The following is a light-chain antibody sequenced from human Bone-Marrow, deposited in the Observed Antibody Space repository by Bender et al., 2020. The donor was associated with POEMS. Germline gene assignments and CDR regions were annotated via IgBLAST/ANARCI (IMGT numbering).Light chain of an antibody. Sequence: QSALTQPASVSGSPGQSITLSCTGTSSDIGGYNYVSWYQQHPGKAPKLMILEVNNRPSGVSNRFSGSKSGNTASLTISGLQAEDEADYFCSSYTSSSTLVCGGGTKLTVL. V-gene: IGLV2-14*03. J-gene: IGLJ3*02. CDR3: SSYTSSSTLV. CDR1: SSDIGGYNY. CDR2: EVN.